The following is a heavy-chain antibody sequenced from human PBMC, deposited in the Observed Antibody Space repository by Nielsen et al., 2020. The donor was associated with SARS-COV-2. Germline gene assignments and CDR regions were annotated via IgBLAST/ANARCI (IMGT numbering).Heavy chain of an antibody. CDR1: GFTFSSYG. CDR3: AKDLKDMTTVLG. D-gene: IGHD4-17*01. CDR2: ISYDGSNK. V-gene: IGHV3-30*18. J-gene: IGHJ4*02. Sequence: GGSLRLSCAASGFTFSSYGMHWVRQAPGKGLEWVAVISYDGSNKYYADSVKGRFTISRDNSKNTLYLQMNSLRAEDTAVYYCAKDLKDMTTVLGWGQGTLVTVSS.